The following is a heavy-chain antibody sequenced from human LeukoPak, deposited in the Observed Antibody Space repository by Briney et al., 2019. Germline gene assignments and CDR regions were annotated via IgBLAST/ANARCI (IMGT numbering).Heavy chain of an antibody. V-gene: IGHV3-11*01. Sequence: GGSLRLSCAAPGFTFSDYYMSWIRQAPGKGLEWVSYISSSGSTIYYADSVKGRFTISRDNAKNSLYLQMNSLRAEDTAVYYCASSGGYPLWGSFDIWGQGTMVTVSS. CDR3: ASSGGYPLWGSFDI. J-gene: IGHJ3*02. CDR1: GFTFSDYY. CDR2: ISSSGSTI. D-gene: IGHD1-26*01.